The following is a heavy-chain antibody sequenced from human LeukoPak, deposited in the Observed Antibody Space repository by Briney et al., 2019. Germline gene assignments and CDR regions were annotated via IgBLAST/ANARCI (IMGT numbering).Heavy chain of an antibody. CDR3: ARDRWGDIDAFDI. CDR2: TYSGGST. D-gene: IGHD2-15*01. V-gene: IGHV3-66*01. CDR1: GLTVSSNY. Sequence: GGSLRLSCVPSGLTVSSNYMSWVRQVPGKGLEWVSVTYSGGSTDYADSVKGRFTISRDNSKNTLYLQMNSLRAEDTAVYYCARDRWGDIDAFDIWGQGTMVTVSS. J-gene: IGHJ3*02.